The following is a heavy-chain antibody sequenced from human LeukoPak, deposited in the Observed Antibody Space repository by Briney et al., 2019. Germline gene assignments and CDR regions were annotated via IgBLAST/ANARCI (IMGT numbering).Heavy chain of an antibody. V-gene: IGHV1-69*04. CDR1: GGTFSSYA. J-gene: IGHJ6*02. D-gene: IGHD1-26*01. CDR3: ASCSKGATAGDYYYGMDV. Sequence: SVKVSCKASGGTFSSYAISWVRQAPGQGLEWMGRIIPILGIANYAQKLQGRVTITADKSTSTAYMELSSLRSEDTAVYYCASCSKGATAGDYYYGMDVWGQGTTVTVSS. CDR2: IIPILGIA.